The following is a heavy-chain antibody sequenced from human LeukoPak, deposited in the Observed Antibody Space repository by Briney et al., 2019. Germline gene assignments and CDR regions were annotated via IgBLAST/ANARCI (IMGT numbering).Heavy chain of an antibody. CDR2: IYYSGST. D-gene: IGHD5-12*01. Sequence: PSETLSLTCTVSGDSISSSSSYWGWIRQPPGRGLEWIGSIYYSGSTYYNPSLKSRVTISVDTSKSQFSLKLSSVTAADTAVYYCARHTVWVGYDWGQGTPVTVSS. CDR1: GDSISSSSSY. J-gene: IGHJ4*02. CDR3: ARHTVWVGYD. V-gene: IGHV4-39*01.